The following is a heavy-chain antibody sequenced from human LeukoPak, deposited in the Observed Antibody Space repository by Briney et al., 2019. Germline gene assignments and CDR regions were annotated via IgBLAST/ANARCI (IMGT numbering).Heavy chain of an antibody. V-gene: IGHV5-51*01. Sequence: GESLKISCKGSGYSFTSYWIGWVRQMPGKGLEWMGIIYPGDSDTRYSPSSQGQVTISADRSITTAYLQWRSLKASDTAMYYCARALAGEPRYFDYWGQGTLVTVSS. CDR2: IYPGDSDT. D-gene: IGHD7-27*01. J-gene: IGHJ4*02. CDR1: GYSFTSYW. CDR3: ARALAGEPRYFDY.